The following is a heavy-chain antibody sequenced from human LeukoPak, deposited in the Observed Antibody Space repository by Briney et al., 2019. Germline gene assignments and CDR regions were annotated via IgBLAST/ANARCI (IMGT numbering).Heavy chain of an antibody. CDR1: GFTFSSYG. CDR3: ARDQYDTWSRRGNFDS. Sequence: GGSLRLSCAASGFTFSSYGMHWVRQAPGKGLEWVAVISYDGSNKYYADSVKGRFSISRDNSKNTLYLQMNSLRAEDTAVFYCARDQYDTWSRRGNFDSWGQGTLVIVSS. CDR2: ISYDGSNK. J-gene: IGHJ4*02. D-gene: IGHD3-3*01. V-gene: IGHV3-30*03.